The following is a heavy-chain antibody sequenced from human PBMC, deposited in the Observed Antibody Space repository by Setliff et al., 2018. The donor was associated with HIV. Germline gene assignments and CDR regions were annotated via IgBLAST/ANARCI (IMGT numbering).Heavy chain of an antibody. D-gene: IGHD1-26*01. J-gene: IGHJ4*02. CDR3: ARGWEWGAPLAY. Sequence: PSETLSLTCNVTGDSISSHYWSWIRQPPGKELEWIGYIFSSGSTTYNPSLKSRVTISIDTSKNQFSLKVSSVTAADTAVYYCARGWEWGAPLAYWGQGTLVTVSS. CDR2: IFSSGST. V-gene: IGHV4-59*11. CDR1: GDSISSHY.